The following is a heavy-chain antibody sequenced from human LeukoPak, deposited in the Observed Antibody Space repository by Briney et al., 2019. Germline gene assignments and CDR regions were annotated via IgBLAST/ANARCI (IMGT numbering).Heavy chain of an antibody. Sequence: SETLSLTCTVSGGSIGSSNYYWGWIRQPPGKGLEWIVSMSYSGHTYYNPSLKSRVTTSIDTSKNQLSLNLKSVTAADTAVYYCARDRDVDDFDSWGHGTLATVSS. J-gene: IGHJ4*01. CDR3: ARDRDVDDFDS. D-gene: IGHD2-15*01. V-gene: IGHV4-39*07. CDR2: MSYSGHT. CDR1: GGSIGSSNYY.